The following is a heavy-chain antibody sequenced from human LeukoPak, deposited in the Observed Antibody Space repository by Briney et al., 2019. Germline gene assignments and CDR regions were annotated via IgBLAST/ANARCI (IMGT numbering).Heavy chain of an antibody. CDR3: ARDAYLSMVRGVIV. J-gene: IGHJ4*02. D-gene: IGHD3-10*01. Sequence: GGSLRLSCAASGFTFSSYWMSWVRQAPGKGLEWVANIKQDGSEKYYVDSVKGRFTISRDNAKDSLYLQMNSLRAEDTAVYYCARDAYLSMVRGVIVWGQGTLVTVSS. CDR2: IKQDGSEK. V-gene: IGHV3-7*01. CDR1: GFTFSSYW.